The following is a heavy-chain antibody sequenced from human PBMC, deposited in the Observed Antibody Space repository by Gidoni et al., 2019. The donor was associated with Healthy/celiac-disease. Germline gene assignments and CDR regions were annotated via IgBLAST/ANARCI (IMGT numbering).Heavy chain of an antibody. J-gene: IGHJ5*02. Sequence: QVQLVQSGAEGKKPGASVKVSCKASGYTFTGYDINWVRQATGQGLEWMGWMNPNSGNTGYAQKFQGRVTMTRNTSISTAYMELSSLRSEDTAVYYCARGISEWELLGANWFDPWGQGTLVTVSS. CDR2: MNPNSGNT. CDR3: ARGISEWELLGANWFDP. CDR1: GYTFTGYD. V-gene: IGHV1-8*01. D-gene: IGHD1-26*01.